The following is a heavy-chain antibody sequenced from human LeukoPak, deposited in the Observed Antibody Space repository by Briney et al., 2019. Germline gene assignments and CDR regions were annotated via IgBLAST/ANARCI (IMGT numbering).Heavy chain of an antibody. J-gene: IGHJ4*02. V-gene: IGHV1-18*01. D-gene: IGHD3-10*01. CDR1: GYTFTSYG. CDR2: ISAYNGNT. CDR3: ARVWQTMVRGVTGIDY. Sequence: ASVKVSCKASGYTFTSYGISWVRQAPGQGLEWMGWISAYNGNTNYAQKLQGRVTMTTDTSTSTAYMELRGLRSDDTAVYYCARVWQTMVRGVTGIDYWGQGTLVTVSS.